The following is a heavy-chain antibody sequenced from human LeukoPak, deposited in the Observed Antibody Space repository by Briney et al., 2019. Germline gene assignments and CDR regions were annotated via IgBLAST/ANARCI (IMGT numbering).Heavy chain of an antibody. CDR3: ARLGAAGLDS. D-gene: IGHD6-13*01. J-gene: IGHJ4*02. Sequence: ASVKVSCKASGYTFTSYDINCVRQAPGQGLEWMGWMNPNIGNPGYAHKFQGRVTMTRNTSISTAYMELSRLRSEDTAVYNCARLGAAGLDSCGEGALVTVSS. CDR1: GYTFTSYD. V-gene: IGHV1-8*01. CDR2: MNPNIGNP.